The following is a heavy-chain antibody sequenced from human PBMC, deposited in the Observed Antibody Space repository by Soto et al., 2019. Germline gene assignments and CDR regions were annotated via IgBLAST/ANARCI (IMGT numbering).Heavy chain of an antibody. CDR1: GFTFSTCA. J-gene: IGHJ6*04. Sequence: GGSLRLSCAASGFTFSTCAMSWVRQAPGKGLEWVSTISGGGDGTYYADSVKGRFTISRDNSKNTMYLQMDSLRAEDTAVYYCAKDRPTTSSSKMDVWGKGTTVTVSS. CDR3: AKDRPTTSSSKMDV. D-gene: IGHD6-6*01. CDR2: ISGGGDGT. V-gene: IGHV3-23*01.